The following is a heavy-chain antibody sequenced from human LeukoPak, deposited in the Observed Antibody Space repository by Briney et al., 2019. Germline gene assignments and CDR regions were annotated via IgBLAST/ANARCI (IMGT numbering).Heavy chain of an antibody. V-gene: IGHV4-39*01. CDR2: IYYSGST. CDR3: ARQSYCGGDCYPLNWFDP. Sequence: PSETLSLTCTVSGGSISSSSYYWGWIRQPPGKGLEWIGRIYYSGSTYYNPSLKSRVTISVDTSKNQFSLKLSSVTAADTAVYYCARQSYCGGDCYPLNWFDPWGQGTLVTVSS. J-gene: IGHJ5*02. CDR1: GGSISSSSYY. D-gene: IGHD2-21*02.